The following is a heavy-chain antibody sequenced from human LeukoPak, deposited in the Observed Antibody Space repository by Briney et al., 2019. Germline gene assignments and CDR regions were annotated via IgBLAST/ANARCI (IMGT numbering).Heavy chain of an antibody. D-gene: IGHD3-10*01. CDR3: ARFYLV. J-gene: IGHJ4*02. Sequence: PSETLSLTCTGSGCSISSYYWTWIRQPAGKGLEWIGRIYTSGSTNYNPSLKSRVTMSVDTSKNQFSLKLSSVTAADTGVYYCARFYLVWGQGTLVTVSS. V-gene: IGHV4-4*07. CDR2: IYTSGST. CDR1: GCSISSYY.